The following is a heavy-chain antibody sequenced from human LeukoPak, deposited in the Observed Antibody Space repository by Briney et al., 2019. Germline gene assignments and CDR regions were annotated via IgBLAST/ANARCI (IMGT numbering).Heavy chain of an antibody. D-gene: IGHD5-18*01. J-gene: IGHJ6*03. CDR2: INWNGGST. CDR1: GFTFDDYG. V-gene: IGHV3-20*04. CDR3: TTDPKGYGYLTYYYYYMDV. Sequence: PGGSLRLSCAASGFTFDDYGMSWVRQVPGKGLEGVSGINWNGGSTGNTDSVKGRFTISRDNSKNTLYLQMNSLKTEDTAVYYCTTDPKGYGYLTYYYYYMDVWGKGTTVTVSS.